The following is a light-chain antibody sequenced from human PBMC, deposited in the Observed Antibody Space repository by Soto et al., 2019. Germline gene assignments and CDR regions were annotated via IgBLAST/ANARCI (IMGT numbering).Light chain of an antibody. CDR2: GAF. CDR3: QQYGQSPLT. CDR1: QGISGYF. Sequence: EDVLTQSPGTLSLSPGERVTLSCRASQGISGYFLAWYQQRPGQAPRLLIYGAFTRAPGIPDRFTGSVSGTDFTLSISRLEPEDFAVYICQQYGQSPLTFGGGTKVDIK. J-gene: IGKJ4*01. V-gene: IGKV3-20*01.